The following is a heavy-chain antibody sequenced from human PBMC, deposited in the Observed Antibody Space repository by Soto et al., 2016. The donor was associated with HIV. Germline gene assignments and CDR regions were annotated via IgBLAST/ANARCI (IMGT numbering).Heavy chain of an antibody. V-gene: IGHV3-66*01. J-gene: IGHJ4*03. CDR3: ALGRFQYI. CDR2: IYGGGGT. Sequence: EMQLVESGGDLVQPGGSLRLSCVVSGSTVNSDYMSWVRQPPGKGLEWVSLIYGGGGTSYADSVKGRFTISRDKSKSTVYLQMNSLRVEDTAVYYCALGRFQYIWGQGTLVTVSS. CDR1: GSTVNSDY. D-gene: IGHD3-3*01.